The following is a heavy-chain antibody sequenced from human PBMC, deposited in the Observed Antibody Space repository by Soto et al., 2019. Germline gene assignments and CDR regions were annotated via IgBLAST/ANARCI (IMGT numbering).Heavy chain of an antibody. CDR3: AREGQYQLLSYYGMDV. J-gene: IGHJ6*02. D-gene: IGHD2-2*01. V-gene: IGHV4-31*03. CDR1: GGSISSGGYY. CDR2: IYYSGST. Sequence: LSLTCTVSGGSISSGGYYWSWIRQHPGKGLEWIGYIYYSGSTYYNPSLKSRVTISVDTSKNQFSLKLSSVTAADTAVYYCAREGQYQLLSYYGMDVWGQGTTVTVSS.